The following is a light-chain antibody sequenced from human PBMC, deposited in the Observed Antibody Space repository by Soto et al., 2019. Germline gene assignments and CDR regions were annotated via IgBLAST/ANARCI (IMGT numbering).Light chain of an antibody. CDR2: AAS. J-gene: IGKJ1*01. V-gene: IGKV1-39*01. CDR1: QSISSY. CDR3: QQGYSTHWT. Sequence: DIQMTQSPSSLSASVGDRVTIACRASQSISSYLNWYQQKPGKAPKLLIYAASSLQSGVPSRFSGSGSGTDFTLTISSLQPEDFATYYCQQGYSTHWTFGQGTKVDIK.